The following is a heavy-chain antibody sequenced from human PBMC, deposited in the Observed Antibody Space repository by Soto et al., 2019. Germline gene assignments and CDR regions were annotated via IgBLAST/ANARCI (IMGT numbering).Heavy chain of an antibody. V-gene: IGHV2-5*02. CDR2: IFWDDDK. CDR3: AHTRSAVTAFDS. CDR1: AFSLSTSGVG. J-gene: IGHJ4*02. Sequence: QITLRESGPMLVKPTQTLTLTCTFSAFSLSTSGVGVGWIRQPPGKALEWLALIFWDDDKRYSPSLESRLTLTKDNSKHQVVLTMTKMDPVDTATYYCAHTRSAVTAFDSWGQGTLVTVSS. D-gene: IGHD4-17*01.